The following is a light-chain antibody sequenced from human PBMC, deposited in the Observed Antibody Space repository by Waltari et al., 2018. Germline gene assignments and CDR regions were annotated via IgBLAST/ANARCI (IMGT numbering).Light chain of an antibody. CDR1: TSNIGNNY. J-gene: IGLJ2*01. CDR2: DNN. CDR3: GTWDSSLSVVL. V-gene: IGLV1-51*01. Sequence: QSVLTQPPSVSAAPGQKVTISCSASTSNIGNNYVSWYQQLPGTAPKLLIYDNNKRRWGIPDLFSGANSGTSATLGITGLQTGDEADYYCGTWDSSLSVVLFGGGTKVTVL.